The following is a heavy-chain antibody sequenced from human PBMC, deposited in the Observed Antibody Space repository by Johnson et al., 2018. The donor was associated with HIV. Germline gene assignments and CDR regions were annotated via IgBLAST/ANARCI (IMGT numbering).Heavy chain of an antibody. CDR1: GFTFSSYG. CDR2: ISYDGSDK. D-gene: IGHD2-21*01. V-gene: IGHV3-30*18. Sequence: QVQLEESGGGVVQPGRSLRLSCAASGFTFSSYGMHWVRQAPGKGLEWAAVISYDGSDKYYADSVKGRFTISRDNSKNTLYLQMNSLRAEDTAVYYCAKGPQGIATPDAFDIWGQGTMVTVSS. J-gene: IGHJ3*02. CDR3: AKGPQGIATPDAFDI.